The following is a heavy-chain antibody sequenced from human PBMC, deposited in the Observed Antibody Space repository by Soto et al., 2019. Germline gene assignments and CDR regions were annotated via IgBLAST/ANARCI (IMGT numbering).Heavy chain of an antibody. CDR3: ARKGADANYYSYYMDV. CDR2: MNPNSGNT. J-gene: IGHJ6*03. CDR1: GYTFTSYE. V-gene: IGHV1-8*01. Sequence: ASVKVSCKASGYTFTSYEINWVRQATGQGLEWMGWMNPNSGNTGFAQKFQGRVTMTRNNSISTSYMELSSLRSEDTAVYYCARKGADANYYSYYMDVWGKGTTVTVSS.